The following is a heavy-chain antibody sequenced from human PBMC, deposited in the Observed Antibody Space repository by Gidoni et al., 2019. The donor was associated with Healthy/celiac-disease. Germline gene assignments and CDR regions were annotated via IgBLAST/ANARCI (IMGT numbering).Heavy chain of an antibody. V-gene: IGHV3-23*01. CDR1: GFTFSRYA. Sequence: EVQLLESGGGLVQPGGSLRLSCAASGFTFSRYAMSWVRQAPGKGLEWVSAISGSGGSTYYADSVKGRFTISRDNSKNTLYLQMNSLRAEDTAVYYCATEQSGYSSSWSTEHWGQGTLVTVSS. J-gene: IGHJ1*01. CDR2: ISGSGGST. D-gene: IGHD6-13*01. CDR3: ATEQSGYSSSWSTEH.